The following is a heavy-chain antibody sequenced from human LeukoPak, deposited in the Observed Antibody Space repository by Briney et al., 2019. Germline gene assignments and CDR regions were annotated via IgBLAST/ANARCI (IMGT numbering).Heavy chain of an antibody. D-gene: IGHD3-22*01. J-gene: IGHJ4*02. Sequence: PGGSLRLSRAASGFTFSSYSMNWVRQAPGKGLEWVSSISSSSSYIYYADSVKGRFTISRDNAKNSLYLQMNSLRAEDTAVYYCARGARRWTYYYDSSGYLPPTYFDYWGQGTLVTVSS. V-gene: IGHV3-21*01. CDR3: ARGARRWTYYYDSSGYLPPTYFDY. CDR1: GFTFSSYS. CDR2: ISSSSSYI.